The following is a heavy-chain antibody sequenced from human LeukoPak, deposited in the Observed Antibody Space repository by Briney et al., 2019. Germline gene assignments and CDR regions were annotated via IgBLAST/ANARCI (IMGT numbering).Heavy chain of an antibody. CDR1: GYTFTGYY. CDR3: ARDPAYCSSTSCYSDGMDV. D-gene: IGHD2-2*01. J-gene: IGHJ6*02. CDR2: INPNSGGT. V-gene: IGHV1-2*02. Sequence: ASVKVSCKASGYTFTGYYMHWVRQAPGQGLEWMGWINPNSGGTNYAQKFQGRVTMTRDTSISTAYMELSRVRSDDTAVYYCARDPAYCSSTSCYSDGMDVWGQGTTVTVSS.